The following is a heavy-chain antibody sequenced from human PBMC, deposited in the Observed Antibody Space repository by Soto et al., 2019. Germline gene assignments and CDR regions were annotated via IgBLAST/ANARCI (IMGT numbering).Heavy chain of an antibody. D-gene: IGHD3-9*01. CDR2: INDRGSI. CDR3: ARESHDILTGPPWVWYFDL. V-gene: IGHV4-34*01. J-gene: IGHJ2*01. Sequence: QVQLQQWGAGPLRPLETLSLTCVVSGGSFSGYYWAWIRQSPGKGLEWIGEINDRGSINYNPSLTSRVSISVATSKNHYSLNLRSVTAADTAVYYCARESHDILTGPPWVWYFDLWGRGTLVTVSS. CDR1: GGSFSGYY.